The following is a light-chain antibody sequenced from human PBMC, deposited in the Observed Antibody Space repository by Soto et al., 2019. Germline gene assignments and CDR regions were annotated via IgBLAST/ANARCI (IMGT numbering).Light chain of an antibody. J-gene: IGKJ5*01. CDR2: AAS. Sequence: DIQMTESPSSLSASVGDRVTITYRASQSISSYLNWYQQKPGKAPKLLIYAASSLQSGVPSRFSGSGSGTDFTLTISSLQPEDFATYYCQQSYSTPFTFSQGTRLEI. CDR3: QQSYSTPFT. V-gene: IGKV1-39*01. CDR1: QSISSY.